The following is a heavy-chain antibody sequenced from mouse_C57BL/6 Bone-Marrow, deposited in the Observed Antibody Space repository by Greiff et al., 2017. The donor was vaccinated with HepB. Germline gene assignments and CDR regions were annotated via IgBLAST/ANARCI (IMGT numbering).Heavy chain of an antibody. J-gene: IGHJ2*01. V-gene: IGHV6-3*01. CDR2: IRLKSDNYAT. Sequence: EVQLQESGGGLVQPGGSMKLSCVASGFTLSNYWMNWVRQSPEKGLEWVAQIRLKSDNYATHYAESVKGRFTISRDDSKSSVYLQMNNLRAEDTGIYYCTDYFDYWGQGTTLTVSS. CDR1: GFTLSNYW. CDR3: TDYFDY.